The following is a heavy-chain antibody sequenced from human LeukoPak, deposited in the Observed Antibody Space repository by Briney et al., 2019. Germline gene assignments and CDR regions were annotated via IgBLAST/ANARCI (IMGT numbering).Heavy chain of an antibody. V-gene: IGHV3-23*01. CDR1: GFTFSSYA. D-gene: IGHD1-26*01. Sequence: GGSLRLSCAASGFTFSSYAMSWVRPAPGKGLEWVSAISGSGGSTYYADSVKGRFTISRDNSKNTLYLQMNSLRAEDTAVYYCAKDPYGIVGATTDFDYWGQGTLVTVSS. CDR3: AKDPYGIVGATTDFDY. CDR2: ISGSGGST. J-gene: IGHJ4*02.